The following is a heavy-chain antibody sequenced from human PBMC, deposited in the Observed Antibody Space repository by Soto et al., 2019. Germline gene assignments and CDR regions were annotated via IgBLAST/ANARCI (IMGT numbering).Heavy chain of an antibody. D-gene: IGHD1-26*01. CDR2: LSAYNGDT. Sequence: QVQLVQSGAEVKKPGASVKVSCKTSGYTFINYAITWVRQAPGQGLEWMGWLSAYNGDTSYSEKLQDRFTMTRETATNTEYRDLMSLTADDRAVYSCARWSAIVGGAEDRAVWRQGPMV. CDR1: GYTFINYA. V-gene: IGHV1-18*01. J-gene: IGHJ3*01. CDR3: ARWSAIVGGAEDRAV.